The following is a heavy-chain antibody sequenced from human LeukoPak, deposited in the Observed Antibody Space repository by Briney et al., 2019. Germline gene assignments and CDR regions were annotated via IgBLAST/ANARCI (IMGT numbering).Heavy chain of an antibody. J-gene: IGHJ4*02. V-gene: IGHV3-23*01. CDR3: ANTEERNIVVVPAAIV. D-gene: IGHD2-2*02. CDR2: ISGSGGST. Sequence: PGGSLRLSCAASGFTFSSYAMSWVRQAPGKGLEWVSAISGSGGSTYYADSVKGRFTISRDNSKNTLYLQMNSLRAEDTAVYYCANTEERNIVVVPAAIVWGQGTLVTVSS. CDR1: GFTFSSYA.